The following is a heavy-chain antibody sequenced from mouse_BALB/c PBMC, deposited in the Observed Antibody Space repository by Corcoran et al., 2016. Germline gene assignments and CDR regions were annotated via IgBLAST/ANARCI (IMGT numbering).Heavy chain of an antibody. CDR2: ISYDGSN. Sequence: DVQLQESGPGLVKPSQSLSLTCSVTGYSITSGYYWNWIRQFPGNKLEWMGYISYDGSNIYNPSLKNRISITRDTSKNQFFLKLNSVTTEDTATYYCAREGYGFAYWGQGTLVTVSA. J-gene: IGHJ3*01. CDR1: GYSITSGYY. V-gene: IGHV3-6*02. CDR3: AREGYGFAY. D-gene: IGHD3-1*01.